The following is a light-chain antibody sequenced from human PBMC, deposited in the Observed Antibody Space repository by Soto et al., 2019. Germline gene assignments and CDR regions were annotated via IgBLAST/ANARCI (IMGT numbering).Light chain of an antibody. CDR2: KAS. CDR3: QQYSSYPWT. Sequence: DIQMTQSPSTLSASVGDRVTITCRASQSISTWLAWYQHKPGKAPNLLIYKASSLESGVPSSFSGSGSGTEFTLTISSLQPDDFATYYCQQYSSYPWTVGQGTKVDIK. CDR1: QSISTW. J-gene: IGKJ1*01. V-gene: IGKV1-5*03.